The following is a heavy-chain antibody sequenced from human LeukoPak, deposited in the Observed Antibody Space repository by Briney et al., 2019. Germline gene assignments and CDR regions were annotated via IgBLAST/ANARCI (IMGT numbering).Heavy chain of an antibody. V-gene: IGHV4-39*01. CDR2: IYFSGSA. D-gene: IGHD4-17*01. CDR1: GDITHY. Sequence: SETLSLTCTVSGDITHYWGWIRQPPGKGLECIGSIYFSGSAYYNPSLRSRVTISLDTSKKQLSLKLNSVTAADTAVYYCARHEEFKYGDYSSLYYWGQGTLVTVSS. CDR3: ARHEEFKYGDYSSLYY. J-gene: IGHJ4*02.